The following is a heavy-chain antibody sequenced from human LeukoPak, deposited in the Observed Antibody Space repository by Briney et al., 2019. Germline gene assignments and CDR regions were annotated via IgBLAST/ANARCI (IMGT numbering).Heavy chain of an antibody. CDR2: LSFDGSDI. CDR1: GFSLRNHA. CDR3: ARGGFYFDY. J-gene: IGHJ4*02. D-gene: IGHD3-16*01. Sequence: GGSLRLSCVVSGFSLRNHAMHWVRQAPGKGLEWVTVLSFDGSDIYYADSVKGRFTISRDISRNTLYLHIDTLRSDDTAVYYCARGGFYFDYWGQGTLVTVSS. V-gene: IGHV3-30-3*01.